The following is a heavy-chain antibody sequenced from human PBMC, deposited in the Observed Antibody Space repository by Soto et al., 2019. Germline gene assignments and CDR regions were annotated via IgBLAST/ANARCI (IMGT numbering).Heavy chain of an antibody. CDR3: ARDLGGWPDY. D-gene: IGHD6-19*01. CDR1: GYTFTSYA. Sequence: QVQLVQSGAEVKKPGASVKVSCKASGYTFTSYAIHWVRQAPGQRLEWMGWINAGNGNTKYSQKFQDRVTITRDTSASPAYMELSSLRPEDTAVYYCARDLGGWPDYWGQGTLVTVSS. V-gene: IGHV1-3*01. J-gene: IGHJ4*02. CDR2: INAGNGNT.